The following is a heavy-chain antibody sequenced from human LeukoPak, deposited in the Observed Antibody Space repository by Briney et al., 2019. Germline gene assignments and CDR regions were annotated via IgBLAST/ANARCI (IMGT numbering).Heavy chain of an antibody. D-gene: IGHD3-10*01. CDR3: ARGGVAAKYYFDY. J-gene: IGHJ4*02. V-gene: IGHV4-59*11. Sequence: SETLSLTCTVSGGSISPLYWGWIRQPPGKGLEFIGYIYYSGTTNYNPSLRSRVTLSVDTSKNQFSLKLSSVTAADTAAYYCARGGVAAKYYFDYWGPGTLVTVSS. CDR2: IYYSGTT. CDR1: GGSISPLY.